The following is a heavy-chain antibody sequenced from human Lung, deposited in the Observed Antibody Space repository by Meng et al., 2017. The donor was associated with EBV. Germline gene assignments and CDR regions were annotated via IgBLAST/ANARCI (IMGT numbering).Heavy chain of an antibody. CDR2: TYYRSKWYN. V-gene: IGHV6-1*01. J-gene: IGHJ2*01. CDR1: GDRVSSSSAA. CDR3: ARGATSVFDL. Sequence: EPLHLFGPGLVKHPQTLSLTCVISGDRVSSSSAAWPWIRKSPSRGLEWLGRTYYRSKWYNDYAVFVKSRITINPDTSKNQFSLQLNSVTPEDTAVYYCARGATSVFDLWGRGTLVTVSS.